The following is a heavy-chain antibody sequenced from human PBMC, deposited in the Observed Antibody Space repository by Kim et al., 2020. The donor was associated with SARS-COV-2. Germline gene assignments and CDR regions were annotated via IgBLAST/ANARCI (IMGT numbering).Heavy chain of an antibody. CDR3: ARHNPHALDL. CDR1: GFTFSNYW. J-gene: IGHJ3*01. V-gene: IGHV3-7*03. Sequence: GGSLRLSCEASGFTFSNYWLAWVRQAPGKGLESLGNLKEDGRREPFVDSLKGRFTISRDNAKNSLYLEMNSLRADDTAVYYCARHNPHALDLWGQGTMVIVSS. CDR2: LKEDGRRE. D-gene: IGHD1-20*01.